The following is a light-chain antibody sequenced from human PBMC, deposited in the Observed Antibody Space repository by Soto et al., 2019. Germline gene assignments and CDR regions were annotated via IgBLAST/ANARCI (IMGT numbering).Light chain of an antibody. CDR2: DAS. Sequence: ESVLTQSPASLSLSPEASGTLSCRASQNISTSLACYQQKPPQATRLLIYDASDRANGIPARFSGSGSGTDFTLTLSSLEPEDFAVYYCQQRDNRHPLTFGGGTKVDIK. J-gene: IGKJ4*01. CDR1: QNISTS. V-gene: IGKV3-11*01. CDR3: QQRDNRHPLT.